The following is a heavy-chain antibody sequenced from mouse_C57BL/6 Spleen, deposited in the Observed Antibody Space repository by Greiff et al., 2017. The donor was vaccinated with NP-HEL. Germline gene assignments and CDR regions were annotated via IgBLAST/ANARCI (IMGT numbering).Heavy chain of an antibody. D-gene: IGHD1-1*01. CDR2: ISYDGSN. Sequence: EVKLVESGPGLVKPSQSLSLTCSVTGYSITSGYYWNWIRQFPGNKLEWMGYISYDGSNNYNPSLKNRISITRDTSKNQFFLKLNSVTPEDTATYYCARDGLLRYFDYWGQGTTLTVSS. CDR1: GYSITSGYY. CDR3: ARDGLLRYFDY. J-gene: IGHJ2*01. V-gene: IGHV3-6*01.